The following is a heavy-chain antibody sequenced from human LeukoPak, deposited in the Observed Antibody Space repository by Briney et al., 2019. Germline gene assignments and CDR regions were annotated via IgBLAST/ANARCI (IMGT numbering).Heavy chain of an antibody. J-gene: IGHJ4*02. D-gene: IGHD3-16*01. Sequence: PSETLSLTCTVSGGSISSSSYSWGWIRQPPGKGLEWVGSIYYSGSTYYNPSLKSRVTISVDTSKNQFSLKLSSVTAADTAVYYCARQANSGFGWGQGTLVTVSS. CDR2: IYYSGST. V-gene: IGHV4-39*01. CDR1: GGSISSSSYS. CDR3: ARQANSGFG.